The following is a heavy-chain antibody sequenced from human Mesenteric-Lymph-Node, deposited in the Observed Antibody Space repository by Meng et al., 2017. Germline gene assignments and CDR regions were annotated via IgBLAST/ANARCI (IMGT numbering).Heavy chain of an antibody. CDR2: ISGYNGNT. Sequence: QVQLVECGAEGKQPGASVKVFCKSSGYTFTRHGVSWVRQAPGQGLEWMGWISGYNGNTNYAQKLQGRVTMTTDTSTSKAYMELRSLRSDDTAVYYCVRDSRPRHFDYWRQGTVVTV. D-gene: IGHD6-13*01. CDR1: GYTFTRHG. CDR3: VRDSRPRHFDY. J-gene: IGHJ4*02. V-gene: IGHV1-18*01.